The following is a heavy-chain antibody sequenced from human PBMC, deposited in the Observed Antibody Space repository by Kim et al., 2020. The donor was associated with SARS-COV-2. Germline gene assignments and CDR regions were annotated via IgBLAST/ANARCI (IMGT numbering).Heavy chain of an antibody. Sequence: SETLSLTCSVSGGSFSGYYWSWIRQPPGKGLEWIGEINHSGSTNYNPSLKSRVTISVDTSKNQFSLKLESGSAADTAVYYCARGRTYYYGSETQYNIDVCGPGTPLTVSS. CDR1: GGSFSGYY. V-gene: IGHV4-34*01. CDR2: INHSGST. CDR3: ARGRTYYYGSETQYNIDV. D-gene: IGHD3-10*01. J-gene: IGHJ6*02.